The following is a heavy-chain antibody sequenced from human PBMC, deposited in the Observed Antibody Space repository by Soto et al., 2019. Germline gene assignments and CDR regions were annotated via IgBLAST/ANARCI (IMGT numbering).Heavy chain of an antibody. CDR1: GGSISSYY. CDR3: ARAAHRDGYNEGDYYGMDV. D-gene: IGHD5-12*01. J-gene: IGHJ6*02. CDR2: IYYSGST. V-gene: IGHV4-59*08. Sequence: SETLSLTCTVSGGSISSYYWSWIRQPPGKGLEWIGYIYYSGSTNYNPSLKSRVTISVDTSKNQFSLKLSSVTAADTAVYYCARAAHRDGYNEGDYYGMDVWGQGTTVTVS.